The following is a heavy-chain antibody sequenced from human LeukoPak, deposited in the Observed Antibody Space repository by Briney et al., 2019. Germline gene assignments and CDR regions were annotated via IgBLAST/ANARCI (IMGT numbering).Heavy chain of an antibody. CDR1: GLTFSSYW. J-gene: IGHJ4*02. V-gene: IGHV3-7*04. Sequence: GGSLRLSCAASGLTFSSYWMSWVRQAPGKGLEWEANIKQDGSEKYYVDSVKGRFTISRDNAKNSLYLQMNSLRAEDTAVYYCARGITMANWGQGTLVTVSS. CDR3: ARGITMAN. CDR2: IKQDGSEK. D-gene: IGHD3-10*01.